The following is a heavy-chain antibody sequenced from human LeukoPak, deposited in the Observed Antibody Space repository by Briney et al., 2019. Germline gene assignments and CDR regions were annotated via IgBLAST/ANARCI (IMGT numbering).Heavy chain of an antibody. D-gene: IGHD3-10*01. Sequence: GASVKVSCKASGYTFTSYGISWVRQAPGQGLEWMGWISAYNGNTNYAQKLQGRVTMTTDTSTSTAYMEPRSLRSDDTAVYYCARLQLLWFGELLSGYYFDYWGQGTLVTVSS. CDR2: ISAYNGNT. CDR3: ARLQLLWFGELLSGYYFDY. J-gene: IGHJ4*02. CDR1: GYTFTSYG. V-gene: IGHV1-18*04.